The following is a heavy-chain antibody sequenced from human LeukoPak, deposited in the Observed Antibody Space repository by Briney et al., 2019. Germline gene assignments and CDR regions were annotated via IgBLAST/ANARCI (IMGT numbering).Heavy chain of an antibody. D-gene: IGHD2-8*02. CDR2: IYYSGST. CDR3: ASRYSTGLHFDF. Sequence: SETLSLTCTVSGGSISSYYWSWIRQPPGKGLEWIGNIYYSGSTNYNPSLKSRVTISVDTSKNQFSLKLSSVTAADTAVYYCASRYSTGLHFDFWGQGTLVPVSS. CDR1: GGSISSYY. J-gene: IGHJ4*02. V-gene: IGHV4-59*01.